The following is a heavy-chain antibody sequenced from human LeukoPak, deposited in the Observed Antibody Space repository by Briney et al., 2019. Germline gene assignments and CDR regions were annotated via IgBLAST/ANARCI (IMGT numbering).Heavy chain of an antibody. CDR3: AKGRYSSSWAPFDP. J-gene: IGHJ5*02. CDR1: GFTFDDYT. D-gene: IGHD4-11*01. CDR2: IGWDGDST. Sequence: GGSLRLSCAASGFTFDDYTMHWVRQAPGKGLEWVSLIGWDGDSTYYADSVKGRFTISRDNSKNTLSLQMNNLRAEDTAIYYCAKGRYSSSWAPFDPWGQGTLVTVSS. V-gene: IGHV3-43*01.